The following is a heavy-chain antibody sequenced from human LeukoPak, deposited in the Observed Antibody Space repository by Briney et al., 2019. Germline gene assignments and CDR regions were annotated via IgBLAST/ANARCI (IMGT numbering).Heavy chain of an antibody. CDR3: ARDYPSFDP. D-gene: IGHD3-16*02. Sequence: GGSLRLSCAASEFTVSSSYMSWVRQAPGKGLEWVSLIYSGGSTYYAESVKGRFTISRDNSKNTLYLQMNSLRAEDTAVYYCARDYPSFDPWGQGTLVTVSS. CDR1: EFTVSSSY. V-gene: IGHV3-66*01. J-gene: IGHJ5*02. CDR2: IYSGGST.